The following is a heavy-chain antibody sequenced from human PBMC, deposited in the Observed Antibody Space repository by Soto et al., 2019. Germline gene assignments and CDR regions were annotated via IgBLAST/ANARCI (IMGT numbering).Heavy chain of an antibody. CDR3: ARETGEVAYGSGSYSWFDP. CDR1: GGSISDYY. D-gene: IGHD3-10*01. CDR2: ISYIGST. Sequence: ETLSLTCTVSGGSISDYYWSWIRQPPGKGLEWIGYISYIGSTNYNPSLKSRVTISLDTSKKQFFLKLRSVTAADTAVYYCARETGEVAYGSGSYSWFDPWGQGTLVTVSS. J-gene: IGHJ5*02. V-gene: IGHV4-59*12.